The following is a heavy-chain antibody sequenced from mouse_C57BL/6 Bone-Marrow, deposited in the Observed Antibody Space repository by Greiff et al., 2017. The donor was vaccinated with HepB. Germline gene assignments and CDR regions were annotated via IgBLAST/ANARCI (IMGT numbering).Heavy chain of an antibody. Sequence: EVQLQESGAELVRPGASVKLSCTASGFNIKDDYMHWVKQRPEQGLEWIGWIDPENGDTEYASKFQGKATITADTSSNTAYLQLSSLTSEDTAVYYCTTGSYYGSSYWYFDVWGTGTTVTVSS. CDR1: GFNIKDDY. D-gene: IGHD1-1*01. CDR2: IDPENGDT. CDR3: TTGSYYGSSYWYFDV. V-gene: IGHV14-4*01. J-gene: IGHJ1*03.